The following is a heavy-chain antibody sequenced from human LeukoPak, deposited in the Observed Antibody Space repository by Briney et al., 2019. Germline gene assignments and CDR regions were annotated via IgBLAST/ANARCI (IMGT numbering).Heavy chain of an antibody. CDR1: GGTFSSYA. D-gene: IGHD2-2*01. CDR3: ARDVVVPAASWFDP. V-gene: IGHV1-69*13. J-gene: IGHJ5*02. Sequence: SVKVSCKASGGTFSSYAISWVRQAPGQGLEWMGGIIPIFGTANYAQKFQGRVTITADESTSTAYMELSSLRSEDTAVYYCARDVVVPAASWFDPWGQGTLVTVSS. CDR2: IIPIFGTA.